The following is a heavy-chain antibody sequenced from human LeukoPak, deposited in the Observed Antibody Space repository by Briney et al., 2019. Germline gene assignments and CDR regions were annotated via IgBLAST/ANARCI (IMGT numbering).Heavy chain of an antibody. CDR3: AADLGDVVVTGFQH. Sequence: ASVKVSCKASGFTLTNSAVQWVRQARGQRLEGIGWIVVGSGNTNYAQKFQERVTITRDMSTSTAYMELSSLRSEDTAVYYCAADLGDVVVTGFQHWGQGTLVTVSP. V-gene: IGHV1-58*01. J-gene: IGHJ1*01. CDR1: GFTLTNSA. CDR2: IVVGSGNT. D-gene: IGHD2-21*02.